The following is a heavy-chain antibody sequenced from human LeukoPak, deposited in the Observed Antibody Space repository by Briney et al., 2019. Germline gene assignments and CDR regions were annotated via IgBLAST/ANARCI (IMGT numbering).Heavy chain of an antibody. CDR1: GGSISSYY. CDR2: IYYSGST. J-gene: IGHJ4*02. CDR3: ARSGIAAPSSDFDY. Sequence: SETLSLTCTVSGGSISSYYWSWIRQPPGKGLEWIGYIYYSGSTNYNPSLKSRVTISVDTSKNQFSLKLGNVTAADTAVYYCARSGIAAPSSDFDYWGQGTLFNVSS. D-gene: IGHD6-6*01. V-gene: IGHV4-59*01.